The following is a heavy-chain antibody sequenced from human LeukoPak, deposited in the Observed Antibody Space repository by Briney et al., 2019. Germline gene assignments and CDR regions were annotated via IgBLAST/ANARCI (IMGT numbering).Heavy chain of an antibody. J-gene: IGHJ4*02. CDR2: ISYDGSNK. D-gene: IGHD2-2*01. CDR1: GFTFSSYA. CDR3: ARDCSSAVCYAAFDF. Sequence: QSGGSLRLSCAASGFTFSSYAMHWVRQAPGKGLEWVAVISYDGSNKYYADSVKGRFTISRDNSKNTLYLQMNSLRAEDTGVYYCARDCSSAVCYAAFDFWGQGVLVTVSS. V-gene: IGHV3-30-3*01.